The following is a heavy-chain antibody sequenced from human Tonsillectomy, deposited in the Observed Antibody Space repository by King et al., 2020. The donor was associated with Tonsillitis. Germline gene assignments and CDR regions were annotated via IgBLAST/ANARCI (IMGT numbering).Heavy chain of an antibody. Sequence: VQLVESGGGLVQPGRSLRLSCAASGFTFDDYAMHWVRQPPGKGLEWVSGIYWSSGSIGYADSVKGRFTISRDNAKNSLYLQMNSLRAEDTALYYCAKAHSGSYWVGMDVWGQGTTVTVS. CDR2: IYWSSGSI. CDR3: AKAHSGSYWVGMDV. J-gene: IGHJ6*02. V-gene: IGHV3-9*01. D-gene: IGHD1-26*01. CDR1: GFTFDDYA.